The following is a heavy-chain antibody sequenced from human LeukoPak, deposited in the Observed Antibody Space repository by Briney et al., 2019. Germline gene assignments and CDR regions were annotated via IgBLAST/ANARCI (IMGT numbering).Heavy chain of an antibody. Sequence: GGSLRLSCAASGFIFSNYWMHWVRQAPGKGLVWVSRVNNDGSSTTYADSVKGRFTISRDNVKNTLYLQMNSLRAEDTAVYYCAKGGLRVTDYWGQGTLVTVSS. J-gene: IGHJ4*02. CDR2: VNNDGSST. V-gene: IGHV3-74*03. CDR3: AKGGLRVTDY. CDR1: GFIFSNYW. D-gene: IGHD5/OR15-5a*01.